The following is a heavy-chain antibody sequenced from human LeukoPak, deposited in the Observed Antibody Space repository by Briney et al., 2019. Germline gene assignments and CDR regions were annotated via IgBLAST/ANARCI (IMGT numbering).Heavy chain of an antibody. CDR3: AKRILELGFDY. CDR2: ISSSSYI. D-gene: IGHD1-1*01. CDR1: GFTFSSYS. Sequence: PGGSLRLSCAASGFTFSSYSMNWVRQAPGKGLEWVSSISSSSYIYYADSVKGRFTISRDNAKNSLYLQMNSLRAEDTAVYYCAKRILELGFDYWGQGTLVTVSS. J-gene: IGHJ4*02. V-gene: IGHV3-21*01.